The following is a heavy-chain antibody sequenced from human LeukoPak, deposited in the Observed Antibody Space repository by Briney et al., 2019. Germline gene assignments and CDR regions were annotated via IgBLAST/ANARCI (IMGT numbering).Heavy chain of an antibody. CDR1: GYTFTGYY. CDR3: ARMSTQWMDV. CDR2: IIPILGIA. J-gene: IGHJ6*02. Sequence: SVKVSCKASGYTFTGYYMHWVRQAPGQGLEWMGRIIPILGIANCAQKFQGRVTITADKSTSTAYMELSSLRSEDTAVYYCARMSTQWMDVWGQGTTVTVSS. D-gene: IGHD6-19*01. V-gene: IGHV1-69*02.